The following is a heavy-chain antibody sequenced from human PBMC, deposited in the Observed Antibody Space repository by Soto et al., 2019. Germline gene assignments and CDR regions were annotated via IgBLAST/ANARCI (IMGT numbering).Heavy chain of an antibody. CDR2: IYYSGST. D-gene: IGHD6-19*01. CDR1: CGSISSYY. CDR3: AREGQWLVRGDYYYGMDV. J-gene: IGHJ6*02. Sequence: SETLSLTCTVSCGSISSYYWSWIRQPPGKGLEWIGYIYYSGSTNYNPSLKSRVTISVDTSKNQFSLKLSSVTAADTAVYYCAREGQWLVRGDYYYGMDVWGQGTTVTVSS. V-gene: IGHV4-59*01.